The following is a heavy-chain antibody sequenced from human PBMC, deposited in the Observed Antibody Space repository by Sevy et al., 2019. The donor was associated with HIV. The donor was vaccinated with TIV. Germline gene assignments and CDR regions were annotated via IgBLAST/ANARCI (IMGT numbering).Heavy chain of an antibody. CDR2: TWYDGSTK. V-gene: IGHV3-33*01. J-gene: IGHJ6*02. Sequence: GGSLRLSCAASGFTFSSYGMHWVRRAPGKGLEWVALTWYDGSTKFYADSVKGRFTISRDNSKNILSLQMNSLRADDTAVYYCARVRSIYEDTTHYYAMDVWGQGTTVTVSS. D-gene: IGHD1-1*01. CDR3: ARVRSIYEDTTHYYAMDV. CDR1: GFTFSSYG.